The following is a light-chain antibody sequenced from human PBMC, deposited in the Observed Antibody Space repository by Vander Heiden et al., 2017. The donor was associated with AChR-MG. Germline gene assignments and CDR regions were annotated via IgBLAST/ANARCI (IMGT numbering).Light chain of an antibody. Sequence: SSELTQPPSVSVSPGQTASITRSGDKLGDKYARWYQQKPGQSPVLVIYQDSKRPSGIPERFSGSTSGNTATLTISGTQAMDEADYYCQAWDSSTALYVFGTGTKVTVL. CDR1: KLGDKY. CDR2: QDS. CDR3: QAWDSSTALYV. V-gene: IGLV3-1*01. J-gene: IGLJ1*01.